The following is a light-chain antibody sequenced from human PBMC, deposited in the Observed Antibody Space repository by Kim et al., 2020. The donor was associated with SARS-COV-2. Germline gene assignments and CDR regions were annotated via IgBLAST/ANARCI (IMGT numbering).Light chain of an antibody. CDR1: SSDVGVYND. CDR2: DVS. CDR3: SSYTSSSTLV. J-gene: IGLJ3*02. Sequence: GQAITISCTGTSSDVGVYNDVSWYQQHPGKAPRLMIYDVSKRPSGVSNRFSGSKSGNTASLTISGLQAEDEADDYCSSYTSSSTLVFGGGTQLTVL. V-gene: IGLV2-14*04.